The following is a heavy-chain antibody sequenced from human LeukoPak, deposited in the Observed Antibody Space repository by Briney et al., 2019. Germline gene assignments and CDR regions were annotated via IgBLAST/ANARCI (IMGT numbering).Heavy chain of an antibody. J-gene: IGHJ4*02. CDR1: GGSFSGYY. Sequence: SETLSLTCAVYGGSFSGYYWSWIRQPPGKGLEWIGEINHSGSTNYNPSLKSRVTISVDTSKNQFSLKLSSVTAADTAVYYCARGRRRDGYKTFDYWGQGTLVTVSS. CDR3: ARGRRRDGYKTFDY. D-gene: IGHD5-24*01. CDR2: INHSGST. V-gene: IGHV4-34*01.